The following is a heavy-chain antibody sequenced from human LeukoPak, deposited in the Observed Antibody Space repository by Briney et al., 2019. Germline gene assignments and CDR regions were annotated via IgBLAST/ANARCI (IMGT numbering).Heavy chain of an antibody. J-gene: IGHJ4*02. Sequence: SETLSLTCTVSGGSFNTYYWTWIRQPPGKGLEWIGDIFYSGSTNYNPSLKSRVTISVDTSKNQFSLKLSSVTAADTAVYYCARDRGYYDSSGYYDYWGQGTLVTVSS. CDR3: ARDRGYYDSSGYYDY. V-gene: IGHV4-59*01. CDR1: GGSFNTYY. D-gene: IGHD3-22*01. CDR2: IFYSGST.